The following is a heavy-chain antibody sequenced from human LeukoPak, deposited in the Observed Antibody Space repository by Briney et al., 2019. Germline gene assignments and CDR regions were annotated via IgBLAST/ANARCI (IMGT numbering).Heavy chain of an antibody. CDR3: ARGSDPFLFDP. CDR2: IYYSGST. V-gene: IGHV4-39*01. CDR1: GGSISSSSYY. Sequence: TLSLTCTVSGGSISSSSYYWGWFRQPPGKGLEWIGSIYYSGSTYYNPSLKSRVTISVDTSKNQFSLKLSSVTAADTAVYYCARGSDPFLFDPWGQGALVTVSS. J-gene: IGHJ5*02.